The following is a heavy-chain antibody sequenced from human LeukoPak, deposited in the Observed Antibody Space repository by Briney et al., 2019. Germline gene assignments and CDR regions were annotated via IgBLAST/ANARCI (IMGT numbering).Heavy chain of an antibody. V-gene: IGHV3-33*01. J-gene: IGHJ4*02. Sequence: GGSLRLSCAASGFILSTHGMHWFRQAPGKGLEWVAGMWYDGSREDYADSVKGRFTISRDMSKNTLNLQMNSLRVEDTAMFYCARDLSFGSLDFRGQGTLVTVSS. D-gene: IGHD1-26*01. CDR3: ARDLSFGSLDF. CDR1: GFILSTHG. CDR2: MWYDGSRE.